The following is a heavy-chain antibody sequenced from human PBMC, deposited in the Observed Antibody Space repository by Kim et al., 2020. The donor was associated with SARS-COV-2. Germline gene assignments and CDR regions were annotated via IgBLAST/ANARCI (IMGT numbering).Heavy chain of an antibody. CDR2: IYYSGST. J-gene: IGHJ4*02. V-gene: IGHV4-61*01. Sequence: SETLSLTCTVSGGSVSSGSYYWSWIRQPPGKGLEWIGYIYYSGSTNYNPTLKSRVTISVDTSKNQFSLKLSSVTAADTAVYYCARERLVDIVATRRSVDYWGQGTLVTVSA. D-gene: IGHD5-12*01. CDR1: GGSVSSGSYY. CDR3: ARERLVDIVATRRSVDY.